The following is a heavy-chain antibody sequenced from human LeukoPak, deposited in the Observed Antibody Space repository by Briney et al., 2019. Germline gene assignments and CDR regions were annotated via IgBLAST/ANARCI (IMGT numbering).Heavy chain of an antibody. Sequence: GASVKVSCKASGYTFTSYGISWVRQAPGQGLEWMGWISAYNGYTYYAPNLQGRVTMTTDTSTSTAYMELRSLRSDDMAVYYCARDNLAAIAGWGLDYWGQGTLVTVSS. J-gene: IGHJ4*02. D-gene: IGHD2-15*01. CDR3: ARDNLAAIAGWGLDY. CDR2: ISAYNGYT. V-gene: IGHV1-18*03. CDR1: GYTFTSYG.